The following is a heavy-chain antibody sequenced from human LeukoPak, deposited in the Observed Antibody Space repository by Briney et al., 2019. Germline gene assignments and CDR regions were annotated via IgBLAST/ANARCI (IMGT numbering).Heavy chain of an antibody. CDR2: VSTSNGNT. V-gene: IGHV1-18*01. Sequence: AASVKVSCKASGYTFRIYGFSWVRQAPGQGLEWVGWVSTSNGNTKYAQNFQGRVTLTTETSTTTAYMELRDLRSDDTAVYYCARDGLGSWGSYRELDSWGQGTLVTVSS. D-gene: IGHD3-16*02. CDR3: ARDGLGSWGSYRELDS. CDR1: GYTFRIYG. J-gene: IGHJ4*02.